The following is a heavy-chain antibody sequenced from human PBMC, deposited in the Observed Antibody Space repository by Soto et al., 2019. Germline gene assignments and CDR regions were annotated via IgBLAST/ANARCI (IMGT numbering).Heavy chain of an antibody. D-gene: IGHD3-3*01. J-gene: IGHJ4*02. CDR2: IYHSGST. CDR3: ARATSTIFGVVTAPKRFYFDY. Sequence: TLSLTCAVSGGSISSGGYSWSWIRQPPGKGLEWIGYIYHSGSTYYNPSLKSRVTISVDRSKNQFSLKLSSVTAADTAVYYCARATSTIFGVVTAPKRFYFDYWGQGTLVTVSS. V-gene: IGHV4-30-2*01. CDR1: GGSISSGGYS.